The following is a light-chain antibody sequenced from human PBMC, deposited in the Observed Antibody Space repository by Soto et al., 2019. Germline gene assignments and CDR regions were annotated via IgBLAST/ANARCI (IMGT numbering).Light chain of an antibody. CDR2: GND. J-gene: IGLJ2*01. Sequence: QSVLTQPPSASGTPGQRVTISCSGSSSNIGGNIVNWYQQLPGTAPKLLIFGNDQRPSWVPDRFSGSKSGPSASLAISGLQSEDEANYYCAAWDDSLNGVVFGGGTKVTVL. V-gene: IGLV1-44*01. CDR3: AAWDDSLNGVV. CDR1: SSNIGGNI.